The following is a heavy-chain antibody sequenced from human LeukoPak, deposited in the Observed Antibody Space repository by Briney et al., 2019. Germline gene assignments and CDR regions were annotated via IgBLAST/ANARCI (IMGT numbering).Heavy chain of an antibody. CDR1: GFTFSSYA. V-gene: IGHV3-30-3*01. CDR2: ISYDGSNK. Sequence: PGRSLRLSCAASGFTFSSYAMHWVRQAPGKGLEWVAVISYDGSNKYYADSVKGRFTISRDNSKNTLYLQMNSLRAEDTAVYYCARTTEDYDSSGHYNAPFDYWGQGTLVTVSS. CDR3: ARTTEDYDSSGHYNAPFDY. D-gene: IGHD3-22*01. J-gene: IGHJ4*02.